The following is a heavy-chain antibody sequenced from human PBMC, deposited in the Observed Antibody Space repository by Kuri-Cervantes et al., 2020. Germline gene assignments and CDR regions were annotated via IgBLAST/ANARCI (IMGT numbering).Heavy chain of an antibody. J-gene: IGHJ4*02. CDR2: FDPEDDET. Sequence: ASVKVSCKASGYTLTELSMHWVRQAPGKGLEWMGGFDPEDDETIYAQKFQGRVTMTEDTSTDTAYMELSSLRSEDTAVYYCATAGGGQLGRLDYWGQGTLVTVSS. CDR1: GYTLTELS. V-gene: IGHV1-24*01. D-gene: IGHD6-6*01. CDR3: ATAGGGQLGRLDY.